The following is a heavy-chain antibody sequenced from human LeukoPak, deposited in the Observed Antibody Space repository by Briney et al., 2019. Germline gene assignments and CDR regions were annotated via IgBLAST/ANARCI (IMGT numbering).Heavy chain of an antibody. J-gene: IGHJ6*02. Sequence: PGGSLRLSCGASGFTFGSHWMSWVRQAPGKGLEWVANIKQDGSDKYYVDSVKGRFTISRDNARNSLYLQMNSLRAEDTAVYYCARPEAANYYYGMDVWGQGTTVTVSS. CDR1: GFTFGSHW. CDR2: IKQDGSDK. V-gene: IGHV3-7*01. CDR3: ARPEAANYYYGMDV.